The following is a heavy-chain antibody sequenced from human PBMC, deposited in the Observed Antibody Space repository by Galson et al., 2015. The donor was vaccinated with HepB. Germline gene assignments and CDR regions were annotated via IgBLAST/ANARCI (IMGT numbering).Heavy chain of an antibody. J-gene: IGHJ6*02. Sequence: SVKVSCKASGGTFSSYAISWVRQAPGQGLEWMGGIIPIFGTANYAQKFQGRVTITADESTSTAYMELSSLRSEDTAVYYCASFAFPQDIVVVPAAPDYYYGMDVWGQGTTVTVSS. D-gene: IGHD2-2*01. V-gene: IGHV1-69*13. CDR3: ASFAFPQDIVVVPAAPDYYYGMDV. CDR2: IIPIFGTA. CDR1: GGTFSSYA.